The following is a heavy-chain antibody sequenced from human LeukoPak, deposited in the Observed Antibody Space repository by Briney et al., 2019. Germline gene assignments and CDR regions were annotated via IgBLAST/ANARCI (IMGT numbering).Heavy chain of an antibody. J-gene: IGHJ6*03. CDR3: ARHALPGAIFGVANPLYYYYMDV. CDR1: GYTFTGYY. D-gene: IGHD3-3*01. Sequence: GASVKVSCKASGYTFTGYYMHWVRQAPGQGLEWMGWINPNSGGTNYAQKFQGWVTMTRDTSISTAYMELSRLRSDDTAVYYCARHALPGAIFGVANPLYYYYMDVWGKGTTVTVSS. V-gene: IGHV1-2*04. CDR2: INPNSGGT.